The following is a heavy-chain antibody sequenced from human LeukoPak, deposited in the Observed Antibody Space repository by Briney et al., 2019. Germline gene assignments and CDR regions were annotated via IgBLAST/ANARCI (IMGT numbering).Heavy chain of an antibody. D-gene: IGHD3-16*01. CDR3: ARHGARYYFDY. Sequence: PSETLSLTCTVSGGSISSYYWSWIRQPPGKGLEWIGYIYYSGSTNYNPSLKSRVTISVDTSKNQFSLKLSSVTAADTAVYYCARHGARYYFDYWGQGPRSPSPQ. CDR2: IYYSGST. V-gene: IGHV4-59*08. J-gene: IGHJ4*02. CDR1: GGSISSYY.